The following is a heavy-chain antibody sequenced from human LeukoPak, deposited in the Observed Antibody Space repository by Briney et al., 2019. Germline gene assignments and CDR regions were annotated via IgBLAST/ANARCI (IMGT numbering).Heavy chain of an antibody. CDR3: ARVGLRYGSGRGWFDP. D-gene: IGHD3-10*01. CDR1: GGSFSGYY. CDR2: INHSGRT. Sequence: SETLSLTCAVYGGSFSGYYWSWIRQPPGKGLEWIGEINHSGRTNYNPSLKSRVTISVDTSKNQFSLKLSSVTAADTAVYYCARVGLRYGSGRGWFDPWGQGTLVTVSS. V-gene: IGHV4-34*01. J-gene: IGHJ5*02.